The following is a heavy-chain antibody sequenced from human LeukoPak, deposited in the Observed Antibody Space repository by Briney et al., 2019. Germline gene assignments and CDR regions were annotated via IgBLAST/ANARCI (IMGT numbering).Heavy chain of an antibody. D-gene: IGHD6-19*01. CDR2: INPSGGST. CDR1: GYTFTSYY. J-gene: IGHJ4*02. CDR3: ARDDGAVAGAYTFDY. Sequence: ASVKVSCKASGYTFTSYYIHWVRQAPGQGLEWMGIINPSGGSTSYAQKFQGRVTMTRDTSTSTVYMELSSLRSEDTAVYYCARDDGAVAGAYTFDYWGQGTLATVSS. V-gene: IGHV1-46*01.